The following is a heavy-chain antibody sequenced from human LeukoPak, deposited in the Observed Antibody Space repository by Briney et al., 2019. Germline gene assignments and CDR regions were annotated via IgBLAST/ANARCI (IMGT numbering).Heavy chain of an antibody. CDR3: AKAFEYSSSYNWFDP. J-gene: IGHJ5*02. Sequence: GGSLRLSCIASGFTFSSYAMNWVRQVPGKGLEWVSHISSSSSTIYNADSVKGRFTISRDNSKNTLYLQMNSLRAEDTAVYYCAKAFEYSSSYNWFDPWGQGTLVTVSS. V-gene: IGHV3-48*01. D-gene: IGHD6-6*01. CDR1: GFTFSSYA. CDR2: ISSSSSTI.